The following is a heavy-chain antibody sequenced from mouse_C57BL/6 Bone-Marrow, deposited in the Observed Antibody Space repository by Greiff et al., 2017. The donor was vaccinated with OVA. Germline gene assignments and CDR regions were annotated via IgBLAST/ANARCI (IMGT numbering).Heavy chain of an antibody. J-gene: IGHJ4*01. V-gene: IGHV1-69*01. CDR1: GYTFTSYW. Sequence: QVQLQQSGAELVMPGASVKLSCKASGYTFTSYWMHWVKQRPGQGLEWIGEIDPSDSYPNYNQKFKGKSTLTVDKSSSTAYMQLSSLTSEDSAVYYCARGARMDYWGQGTSVTVSS. CDR2: IDPSDSYP. CDR3: ARGARMDY.